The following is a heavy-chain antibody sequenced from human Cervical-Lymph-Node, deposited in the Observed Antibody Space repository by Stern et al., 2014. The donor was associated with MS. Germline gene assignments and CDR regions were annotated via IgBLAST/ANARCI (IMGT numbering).Heavy chain of an antibody. V-gene: IGHV1-69*17. CDR3: ARFSG. CDR2: IIPLFGIT. D-gene: IGHD2-8*02. CDR1: GGTFANYT. Sequence: QMQLVQSGAEVKKPGSSVKVSCKASGGTFANYTISWVRQAPGLGLEWMGEIIPLFGITTYAQNFQGRVTITADTTTTTAYMELRSLRSEDTAVYFCARFSGWGQGTLVIVSS. J-gene: IGHJ4*02.